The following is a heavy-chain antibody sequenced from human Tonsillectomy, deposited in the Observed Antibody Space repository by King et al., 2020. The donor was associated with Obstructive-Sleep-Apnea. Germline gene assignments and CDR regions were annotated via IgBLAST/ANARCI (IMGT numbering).Heavy chain of an antibody. Sequence: VQLVESGGGVVQPGRSLRLSCAASGFTFSTFGMHWVRQAPGKGLEWVAVMWSARSDKYYADSVKGRFTISRDNSKNTLYLQLNSLRAGDTAVYYCARGIAAPDNFYGLDVWGQGTTVTVSS. D-gene: IGHD6-13*01. CDR1: GFTFSTFG. CDR3: ARGIAAPDNFYGLDV. CDR2: MWSARSDK. V-gene: IGHV3-33*01. J-gene: IGHJ6*02.